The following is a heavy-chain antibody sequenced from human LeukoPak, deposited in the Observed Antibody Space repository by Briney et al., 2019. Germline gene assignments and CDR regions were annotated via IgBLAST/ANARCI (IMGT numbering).Heavy chain of an antibody. CDR2: IIPIFGTA. V-gene: IGHV1-69*13. Sequence: PVKVSCKASGGTFSSYAISWVRQAPGQGLEWMGGIIPIFGTANYAQKFQGRVTITADESTSTAYMELSSLRSEDTAVYYCARGAPGYSSSWSNFDYWGQGTLVTVSS. D-gene: IGHD6-13*01. J-gene: IGHJ4*02. CDR1: GGTFSSYA. CDR3: ARGAPGYSSSWSNFDY.